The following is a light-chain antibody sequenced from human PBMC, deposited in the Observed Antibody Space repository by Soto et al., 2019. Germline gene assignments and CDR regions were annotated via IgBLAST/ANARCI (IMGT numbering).Light chain of an antibody. CDR2: SAS. Sequence: DIQRPRSPSSLSTSVGDWGTVSCRASQRINIYLNWYQQKPGKPPELLIYSASNLQSGVPARVRGSGSEPHFTLTISRLQAEDFAAYYPQQTLGTPTFGQGTRLEIK. V-gene: IGKV1-39*01. J-gene: IGKJ5*01. CDR3: QQTLGTPT. CDR1: QRINIY.